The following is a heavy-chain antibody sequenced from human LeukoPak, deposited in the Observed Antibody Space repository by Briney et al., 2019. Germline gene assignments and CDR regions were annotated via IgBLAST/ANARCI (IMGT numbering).Heavy chain of an antibody. CDR2: IHHSGHT. J-gene: IGHJ6*02. Sequence: PSGTLSLTCDVSGYSISSGPYWSWVRHPPGKGLEWIGGIHHSGHTNYNPSLKSRVTISLDKSKHQVSLKLSSVTAADTALYHCARNAAYDMDVWRQGTTVTVCS. CDR1: GYSISSGPY. CDR3: ARNAAYDMDV. V-gene: IGHV4-4*02.